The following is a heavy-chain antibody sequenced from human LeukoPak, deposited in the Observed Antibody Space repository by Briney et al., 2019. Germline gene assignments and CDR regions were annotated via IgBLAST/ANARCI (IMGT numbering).Heavy chain of an antibody. CDR1: GGTFSSYA. Sequence: ASVKVSCKASGGTFSSYAISWVRQAPGQGLEWMGRIIPILGIANYAQKFQGRVTITADKSTSTAYMELSSLRSEDMAVYYCAVTMVRGVEGLFDYWGQGTLVTVSS. CDR2: IIPILGIA. D-gene: IGHD3-10*01. V-gene: IGHV1-69*04. J-gene: IGHJ4*02. CDR3: AVTMVRGVEGLFDY.